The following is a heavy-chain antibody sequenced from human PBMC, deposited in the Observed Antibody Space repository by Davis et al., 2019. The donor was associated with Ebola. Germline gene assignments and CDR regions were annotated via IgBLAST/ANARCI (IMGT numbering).Heavy chain of an antibody. CDR1: GGSIGYYY. J-gene: IGHJ4*02. D-gene: IGHD3-22*01. V-gene: IGHV4-59*08. CDR3: ARHARSYYYDSSGYIRHFDY. CDR2: IYYSGST. Sequence: SETLSLTCTVSGGSIGYYYWSWIRQPPGKGLEWIGYIYYSGSTNYNPSLKSRVTISVDTSKNQFSLKLSSVTAADTAVYYCARHARSYYYDSSGYIRHFDYWGQGTLVTVSS.